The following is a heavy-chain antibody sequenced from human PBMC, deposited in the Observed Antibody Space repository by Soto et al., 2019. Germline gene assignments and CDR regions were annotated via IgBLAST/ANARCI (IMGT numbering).Heavy chain of an antibody. CDR1: GFTFSSYA. Sequence: EVQLLESGGGLVQPGGSLRLSCAASGFTFSSYAMSWVRQAPGKGLEWVSAISGRGGRNYYADSVKGRFTISRDNSKNTLDLQMNSLRAEDTAVYYCAKARADYYHSSGYSDYWGQGTLVTVSS. V-gene: IGHV3-23*01. D-gene: IGHD3-22*01. CDR2: ISGRGGRN. J-gene: IGHJ4*02. CDR3: AKARADYYHSSGYSDY.